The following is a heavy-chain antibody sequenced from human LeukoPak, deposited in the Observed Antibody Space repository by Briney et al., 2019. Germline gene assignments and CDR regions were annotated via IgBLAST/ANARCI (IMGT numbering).Heavy chain of an antibody. CDR3: AREEVQQLVLFDYYYYGMDV. J-gene: IGHJ6*02. D-gene: IGHD6-13*01. CDR2: IIPIFGTA. Sequence: SVKVSCKASGGTFSSYAISWVRQAPGQGLEWMGGIIPIFGTANYAQKFQGRVTITTDESTSTAYMELSSLRSEDTAVYYCAREEVQQLVLFDYYYYGMDVWGQGTTVTVSS. CDR1: GGTFSSYA. V-gene: IGHV1-69*05.